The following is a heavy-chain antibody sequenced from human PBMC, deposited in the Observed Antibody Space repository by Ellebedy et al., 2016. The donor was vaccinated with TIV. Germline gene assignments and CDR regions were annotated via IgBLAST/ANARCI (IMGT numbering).Heavy chain of an antibody. V-gene: IGHV3-15*01. D-gene: IGHD3-22*01. Sequence: GESLKISCAGSGFTFTNAWMSWVRQAPGKGLEWVGRIKTQVDGGTSDYAAPVKGRFTISRDDSTLYLQMNSLRTEDTAVYYCTTDYSDSSGYYWGQGTLVTVSS. J-gene: IGHJ4*02. CDR3: TTDYSDSSGYY. CDR2: IKTQVDGGTS. CDR1: GFTFTNAW.